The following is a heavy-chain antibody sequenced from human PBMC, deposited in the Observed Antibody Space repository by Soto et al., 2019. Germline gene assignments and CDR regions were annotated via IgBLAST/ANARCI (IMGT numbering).Heavy chain of an antibody. CDR3: AKNGAARPVYNWFDP. D-gene: IGHD6-6*01. V-gene: IGHV3-23*01. Sequence: GGSLRLSCAASGFTFSSYAMSWVRQAPGKGLEWVSAISGSGGSTYYADSVKGRFTISRDNSKNTLYLQMNSLRAEDTAVYYCAKNGAARPVYNWFDPWGQGTLVTVSS. CDR1: GFTFSSYA. CDR2: ISGSGGST. J-gene: IGHJ5*02.